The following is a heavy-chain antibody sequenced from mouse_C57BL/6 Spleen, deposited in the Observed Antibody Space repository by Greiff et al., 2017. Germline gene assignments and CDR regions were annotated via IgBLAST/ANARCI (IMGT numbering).Heavy chain of an antibody. V-gene: IGHV1-26*01. CDR2: INPDNGGT. CDR3: ARGRNNWGWYCEV. Sequence: EVQLQQSGPELVKPGASVKISCKASGYTFTDYYMTWVKQSPGKSLEWIGDINPDNGGTSYNQKFKSKATLTVDKSSSTAYMGLRSLTSEDSAVSYCARGRNNWGWYCEVLGTGTTGTGSP. CDR1: GYTFTDYY. D-gene: IGHD4-1*01. J-gene: IGHJ1*03.